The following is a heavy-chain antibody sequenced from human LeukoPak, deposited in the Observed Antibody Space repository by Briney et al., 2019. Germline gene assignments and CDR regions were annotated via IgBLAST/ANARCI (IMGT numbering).Heavy chain of an antibody. J-gene: IGHJ4*02. Sequence: PSETLSLTCTVSGGSISSYYWSRIRQPPGKGLEWIGYIYYSGSTNYNPSLKSRVTISVDTSKNQFSLKLSSVTAADTAVYYCARVGYYDSSGLDYWGQGTLVTVSS. V-gene: IGHV4-59*01. CDR2: IYYSGST. CDR1: GGSISSYY. CDR3: ARVGYYDSSGLDY. D-gene: IGHD3-22*01.